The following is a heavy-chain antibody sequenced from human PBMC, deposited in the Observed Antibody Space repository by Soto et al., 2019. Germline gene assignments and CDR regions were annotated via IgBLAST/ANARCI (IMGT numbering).Heavy chain of an antibody. D-gene: IGHD4-17*01. CDR2: ISGSGGKT. Sequence: EVQLLESGGGLVQPGGSLRLSCAASGFTFSSYAMSWVRQAPGKGLAWVAGISGSGGKTYYADSVKGRFSISRDNSKNTLYLQMNSLRAEDMAVYYCAKDASLTTVTTYYYYGMDVWGQGTTVTVSS. CDR3: AKDASLTTVTTYYYYGMDV. CDR1: GFTFSSYA. J-gene: IGHJ6*02. V-gene: IGHV3-23*01.